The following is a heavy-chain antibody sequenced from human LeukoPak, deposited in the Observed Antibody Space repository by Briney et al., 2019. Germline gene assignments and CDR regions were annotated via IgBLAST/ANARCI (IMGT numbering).Heavy chain of an antibody. CDR1: GYTFTGFY. V-gene: IGHV1-2*02. D-gene: IGHD6-6*01. CDR3: ARLEASSLSFDY. CDR2: INPNSGGT. Sequence: ASVKVSCKASGYTFTGFYMHWVRQAPGQGLEWMGWINPNSGGTNYAQKFQGRVTMTRDTSISTAYMELSRLRSDDTAVYYCARLEASSLSFDYWGQGTLVTVSS. J-gene: IGHJ4*02.